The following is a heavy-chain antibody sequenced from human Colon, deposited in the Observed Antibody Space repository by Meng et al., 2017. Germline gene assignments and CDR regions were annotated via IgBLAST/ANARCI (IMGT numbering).Heavy chain of an antibody. CDR3: AGGYRYDY. CDR1: GGSISSGGYY. V-gene: IGHV4-31*03. J-gene: IGHJ4*02. D-gene: IGHD5-18*01. CDR2: IYYTGNT. Sequence: QVQLQASVPRPVKPYQTLSLTCIVSGGSISSGGYYWTWIRQLPGKGLEWIGYIYYTGNTYSNPSLKSRLSLSIDRSQNQFSLKLSSVTAADTAMYYCAGGYRYDYWGQGTLVTVSS.